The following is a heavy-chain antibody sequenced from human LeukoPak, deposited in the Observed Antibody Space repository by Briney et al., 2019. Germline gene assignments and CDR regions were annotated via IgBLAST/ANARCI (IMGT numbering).Heavy chain of an antibody. CDR2: IYYSGST. J-gene: IGHJ4*02. CDR3: ASWYYDSSGYPPAGVDY. D-gene: IGHD3-22*01. Sequence: SETLSLTCTASGGSISSGGYYWSWIRQHPGKGLEWIGYIYYSGSTYYNPSLKSRVTISVDTSKNQFSLKLSSVAAADTAVYYCASWYYDSSGYPPAGVDYWGQGTLVTVSS. V-gene: IGHV4-31*03. CDR1: GGSISSGGYY.